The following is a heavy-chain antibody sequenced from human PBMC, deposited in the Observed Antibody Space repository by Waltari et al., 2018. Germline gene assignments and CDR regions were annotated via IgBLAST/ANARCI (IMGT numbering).Heavy chain of an antibody. CDR1: GGPIRSYY. V-gene: IGHV4-59*01. D-gene: IGHD5-18*01. CDR2: IYYSGST. Sequence: QVQLQESGPGLVKPSETLSLTCTVSGGPIRSYYWSWTRQPPGKGLEWVGYIYYSGSTNCNPSLTRRVTISVDTSKNQFSLKLSSVTAADTAVYYCARVGGYSYGENWFDPWGQGTLVTVSS. J-gene: IGHJ5*02. CDR3: ARVGGYSYGENWFDP.